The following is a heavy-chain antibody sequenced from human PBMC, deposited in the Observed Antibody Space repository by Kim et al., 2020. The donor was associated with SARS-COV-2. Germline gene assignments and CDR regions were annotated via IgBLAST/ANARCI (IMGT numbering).Heavy chain of an antibody. Sequence: GGSLRLSCAASGFTFSSYGMHWVRQAPGKGLEWVAVIWYDGSNKYYADSVKGRFTISRDNSKNTLYLQMNSLRAEDTAVYYCARDGGDIVVVVAAHYGMDVWGQGTTVTVSS. CDR2: IWYDGSNK. J-gene: IGHJ6*02. D-gene: IGHD2-15*01. V-gene: IGHV3-33*01. CDR3: ARDGGDIVVVVAAHYGMDV. CDR1: GFTFSSYG.